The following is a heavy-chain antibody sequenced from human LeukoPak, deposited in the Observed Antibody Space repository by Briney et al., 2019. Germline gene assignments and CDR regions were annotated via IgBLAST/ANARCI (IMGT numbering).Heavy chain of an antibody. D-gene: IGHD2-2*02. CDR3: ALGGDRVVVPAAIQDYYYGMDV. V-gene: IGHV1-8*01. Sequence: ASVKVSCKASGYTFTSYDINWVRQATGQGLEWMGWMNPNSGNTGYAQKFQGRVTMTRNTSISTAYMELSNLRSEDTAVYYCALGGDRVVVPAAIQDYYYGMDVWGQGTTVTVSS. J-gene: IGHJ6*02. CDR2: MNPNSGNT. CDR1: GYTFTSYD.